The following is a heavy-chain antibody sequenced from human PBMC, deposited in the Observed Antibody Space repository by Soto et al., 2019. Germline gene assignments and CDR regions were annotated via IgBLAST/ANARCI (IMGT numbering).Heavy chain of an antibody. J-gene: IGHJ6*03. V-gene: IGHV4-34*01. CDR1: GGSFSGYY. Sequence: SETLSLTCAVYGGSFSGYYWSWIRQPPGKGLEWIGEINHSGSTNYNPSLKSRVTISVDTSKNQFSLKLSSVTAADTAVYYCARGKIDIVVVGGYYYMDVWGKGTTVTVSS. D-gene: IGHD2-15*01. CDR2: INHSGST. CDR3: ARGKIDIVVVGGYYYMDV.